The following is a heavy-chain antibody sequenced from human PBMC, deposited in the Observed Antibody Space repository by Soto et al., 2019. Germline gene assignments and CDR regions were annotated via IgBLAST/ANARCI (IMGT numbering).Heavy chain of an antibody. Sequence: PGGSLRLSCAVSGLTFNDHYIDWVRQAPGKGLEWVGRTRARRNGYSTDYAASVKGRFSVSRDDSKTSVYLQMNSLKTEDTAIYYCATVIMTSSSKPLETWGQGTLVTVSS. V-gene: IGHV3-72*01. CDR1: GLTFNDHY. CDR2: TRARRNGYST. D-gene: IGHD3-10*01. J-gene: IGHJ5*02. CDR3: ATVIMTSSSKPLET.